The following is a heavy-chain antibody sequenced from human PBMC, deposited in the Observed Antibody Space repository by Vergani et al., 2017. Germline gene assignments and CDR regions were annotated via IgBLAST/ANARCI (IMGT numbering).Heavy chain of an antibody. CDR3: ARDENIVANRVGGRAKLPIDY. CDR1: GYTFTSYY. V-gene: IGHV1-46*01. Sequence: QVQLVQSGAEVKKPGASVKVSCKASGYTFTSYYMHWVRQAPGQGLEWMGIINPSGVSTSYAQKFQGRVTMTRDTSTSTVYMKLISLRSEDTAVYNCARDENIVANRVGGRAKLPIDYWGQGTLVTVSS. J-gene: IGHJ4*02. CDR2: INPSGVST. D-gene: IGHD5-12*01.